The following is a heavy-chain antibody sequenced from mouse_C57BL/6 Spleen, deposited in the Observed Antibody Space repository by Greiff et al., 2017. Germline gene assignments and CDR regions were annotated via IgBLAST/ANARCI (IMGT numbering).Heavy chain of an antibody. J-gene: IGHJ2*01. CDR3: AREGGNSTFDY. CDR2: INPYNGGT. Sequence: VQLKQSGPVLVKPGASVKMSCKASGYTFTDYYMNWVKQSHGKSLEWIGVINPYNGGTSYNQKFKGKATLTVDKSSSTAYMELNSLTSEDSAVYYCAREGGNSTFDYWGQGTTLTVSS. V-gene: IGHV1-19*01. CDR1: GYTFTDYY. D-gene: IGHD2-1*01.